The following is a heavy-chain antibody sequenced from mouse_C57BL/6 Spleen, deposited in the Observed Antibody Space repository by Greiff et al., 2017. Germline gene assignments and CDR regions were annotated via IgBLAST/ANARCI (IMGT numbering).Heavy chain of an antibody. CDR1: GYSFTDYN. V-gene: IGHV1-39*01. CDR2: INPNYGTT. Sequence: VQLKESGPELVKPGASVKISCKASGYSFTDYNMNWVKQSNGKSLEWIGVINPNYGTTSSNQKFKGKATLTVDQSSSTAYMQLNSLTSEDSAVYYCARRGDRYGLYAMDYWGQGTSVTVSS. D-gene: IGHD1-1*02. CDR3: ARRGDRYGLYAMDY. J-gene: IGHJ4*01.